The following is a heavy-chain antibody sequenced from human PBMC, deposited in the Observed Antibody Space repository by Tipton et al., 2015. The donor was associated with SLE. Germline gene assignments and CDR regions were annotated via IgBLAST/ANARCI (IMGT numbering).Heavy chain of an antibody. Sequence: SLRLSCAASGFTVSSNYMNWVRQAPGKGLEWVSVTYSGGNTLYADSVKGRFTISRDNSRNTLYLQMNSLRAEDTAVYHCAREGKESYGMDVWGQGTTVTVSS. CDR1: GFTVSSNY. CDR3: AREGKESYGMDV. J-gene: IGHJ6*02. D-gene: IGHD3-10*01. V-gene: IGHV3-53*01. CDR2: TYSGGNT.